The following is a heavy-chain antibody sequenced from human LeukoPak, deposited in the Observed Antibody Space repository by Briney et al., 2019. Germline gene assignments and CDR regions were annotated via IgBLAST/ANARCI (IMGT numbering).Heavy chain of an antibody. V-gene: IGHV4-4*07. CDR3: ARDGKYYDFWSGYYFDY. Sequence: PETLSLTCTVSGGSISSYYWSWIRQPAGKGLEWIGRIYTSGSTNYNPSLKSRVTMSVDTSKNQFSLKLSSVTAADTAVYYCARDGKYYDFWSGYYFDYWGQGTLVTVSS. D-gene: IGHD3-3*01. CDR2: IYTSGST. J-gene: IGHJ4*02. CDR1: GGSISSYY.